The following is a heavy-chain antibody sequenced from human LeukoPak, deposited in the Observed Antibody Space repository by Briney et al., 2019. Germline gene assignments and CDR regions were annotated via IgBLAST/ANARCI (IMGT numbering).Heavy chain of an antibody. CDR2: IIPIPGIA. D-gene: IGHD2-15*01. CDR1: GGTFSSYA. CDR3: ARDLPGLFSGPGGN. J-gene: IGHJ4*02. V-gene: IGHV1-69*04. Sequence: ASVKVSCKASGGTFSSYAISWVRQAPGQGLEWIGRIIPIPGIANYAQKFQGRVTITADKSTSTAYMELSSLRSEDTAVYYCARDLPGLFSGPGGNWGQGTLVTVSS.